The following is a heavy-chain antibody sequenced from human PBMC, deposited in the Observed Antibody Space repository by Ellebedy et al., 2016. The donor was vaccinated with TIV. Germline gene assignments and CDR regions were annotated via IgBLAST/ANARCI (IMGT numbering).Heavy chain of an antibody. CDR2: IIPIFGTA. CDR3: ALSWRDGYKGGRDY. Sequence: SVKVSXXASGYTFTSYGISWVRQAPGQGLEWMGGIIPIFGTANYAQKFQGRVTITADKSTSTAYMELSSLRSEDTAVYYCALSWRDGYKGGRDYWGQGTLVTVSS. V-gene: IGHV1-69*06. J-gene: IGHJ4*02. CDR1: GYTFTSYG. D-gene: IGHD5-24*01.